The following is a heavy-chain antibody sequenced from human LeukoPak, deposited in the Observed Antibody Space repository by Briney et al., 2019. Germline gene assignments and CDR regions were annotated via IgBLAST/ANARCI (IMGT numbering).Heavy chain of an antibody. CDR3: ARDTVVPAAIEGYGMDV. Sequence: SETLSLTCAVSGGSISSSNWWSWVRQPPGKGLEWIGEIYHSGSTNYNPSLKSQVTISVDKSKNQFSLKLSSVTAADTAVYYCARDTVVPAAIEGYGMDVWGKGTTVTVSS. CDR2: IYHSGST. D-gene: IGHD2-2*01. V-gene: IGHV4-4*02. CDR1: GGSISSSNW. J-gene: IGHJ6*04.